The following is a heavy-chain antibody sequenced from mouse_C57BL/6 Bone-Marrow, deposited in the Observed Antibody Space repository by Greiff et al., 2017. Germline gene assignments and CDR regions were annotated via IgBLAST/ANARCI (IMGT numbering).Heavy chain of an antibody. CDR2: IDPETGGT. CDR1: GYTFTDYE. CDR3: TAYYSNYDAMDY. V-gene: IGHV1-15*01. J-gene: IGHJ4*01. D-gene: IGHD2-5*01. Sequence: VQLQQSGAELVRPGASVTLSCKASGYTFTDYEMHWVKQTPVHGLEWIGAIDPETGGTAYNQKFKGKAILTADKSSSTAYMELRSLTSEDSAVYYCTAYYSNYDAMDYWGQGTSVTVSS.